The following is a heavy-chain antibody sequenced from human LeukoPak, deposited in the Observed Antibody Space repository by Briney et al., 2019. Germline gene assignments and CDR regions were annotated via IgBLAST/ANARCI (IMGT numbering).Heavy chain of an antibody. V-gene: IGHV1-69*05. CDR3: ARAREDITIFDWFDP. CDR2: IFPIFGTA. CDR1: GGTFSSYA. D-gene: IGHD3-3*01. Sequence: ASVKVSCKASGGTFSSYAISWVRQAPGQGLEWMGGIFPIFGTANYAQKFQGRVTITTDESTSTAYMELSSLRSEDTGVYYCARAREDITIFDWFDPWGQGTLITVSS. J-gene: IGHJ5*02.